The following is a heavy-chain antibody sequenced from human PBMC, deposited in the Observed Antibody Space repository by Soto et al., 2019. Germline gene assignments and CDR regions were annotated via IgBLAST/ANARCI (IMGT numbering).Heavy chain of an antibody. CDR3: ARGERWLQLYFFDC. CDR1: GFTFSSYS. CDR2: ISTSSSYI. J-gene: IGHJ4*02. V-gene: IGHV3-21*01. D-gene: IGHD1-1*01. Sequence: PGGSLRLSCAASGFTFSSYSMNWVRQAPGKGLEWVSSISTSSSYIYYADSVKGRFTISRDNAKNSLYLQMNSLRAEDTAVYYCARGERWLQLYFFDCWGQGTLVTVSS.